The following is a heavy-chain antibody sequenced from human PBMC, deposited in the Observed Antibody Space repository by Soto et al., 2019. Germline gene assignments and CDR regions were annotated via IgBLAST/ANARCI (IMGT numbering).Heavy chain of an antibody. Sequence: GGSLRLSCAASGFTFSSYAMSWVRQAPGKGLEWVSAISGSGGSTYYADSVKGRFTISRDNSKNRLYLQMNSLRAEDTAVYYCAKEGTLYGDPPDSTDYRGPGPRLTVSS. J-gene: IGHJ4*02. CDR3: AKEGTLYGDPPDSTDY. V-gene: IGHV3-23*01. CDR2: ISGSGGST. CDR1: GFTFSSYA. D-gene: IGHD4-17*01.